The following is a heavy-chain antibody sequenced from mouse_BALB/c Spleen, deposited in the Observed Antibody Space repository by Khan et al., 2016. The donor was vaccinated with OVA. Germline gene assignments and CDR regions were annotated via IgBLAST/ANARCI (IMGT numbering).Heavy chain of an antibody. Sequence: VQLQESGAELAKPGASVKMSCKASGYTFTTYWMHWVKQRPGQGLEWIGYIDPSTGYTEYNQKFKDKATLTTDKSSSTAYMQLSSLTSEDSAVKYYARRVLYGIFAYWGQGTLVTVSA. J-gene: IGHJ3*01. CDR1: GYTFTTYW. D-gene: IGHD2-1*01. V-gene: IGHV1-7*01. CDR3: ARRVLYGIFAY. CDR2: IDPSTGYT.